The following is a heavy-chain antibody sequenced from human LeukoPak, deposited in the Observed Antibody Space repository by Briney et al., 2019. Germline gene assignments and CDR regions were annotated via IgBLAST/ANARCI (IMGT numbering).Heavy chain of an antibody. CDR2: MNPNSGNT. CDR3: AREGARSSDTSGSYPLDY. V-gene: IGHV1-8*03. Sequence: ASVTVSCTASGYTFTSYDINWVRQATGQGLEWMGWMNPNSGNTGYAQKFQGRVTITRNTSISTAYMELSSLTSEDTAVYYCAREGARSSDTSGSYPLDYWGQGALVTVSS. J-gene: IGHJ4*02. D-gene: IGHD1-26*01. CDR1: GYTFTSYD.